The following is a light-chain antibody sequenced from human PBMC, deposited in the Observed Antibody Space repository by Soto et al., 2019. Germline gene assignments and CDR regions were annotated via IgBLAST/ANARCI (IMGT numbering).Light chain of an antibody. CDR1: QSVSSSY. CDR3: QQYCSSLWT. CDR2: GAS. J-gene: IGKJ1*01. Sequence: EIVLTQSPGTLSLSPGERATLSCRASQSVSSSYLAWYQQKPGQAPRLLIYGASSRATGIPDRFSGSGSGTDFTLTISRLAPEDFAVYYCQQYCSSLWTFGQGTKVDIX. V-gene: IGKV3-20*01.